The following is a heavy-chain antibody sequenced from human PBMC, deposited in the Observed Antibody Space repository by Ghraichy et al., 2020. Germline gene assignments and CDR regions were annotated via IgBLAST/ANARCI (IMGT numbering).Heavy chain of an antibody. D-gene: IGHD3-16*01. Sequence: SETLSLTCTVSGGSISSGGYYWSWICQHPGKGLEWIGYIYYSGSTYYNPSLKSRVTISVDTSKNQFSLKLSSVTAADTAVYYCATRLRLGADVDAFDIWGQGTMVTVSS. CDR2: IYYSGST. V-gene: IGHV4-31*02. CDR3: ATRLRLGADVDAFDI. J-gene: IGHJ3*02. CDR1: GGSISSGGYY.